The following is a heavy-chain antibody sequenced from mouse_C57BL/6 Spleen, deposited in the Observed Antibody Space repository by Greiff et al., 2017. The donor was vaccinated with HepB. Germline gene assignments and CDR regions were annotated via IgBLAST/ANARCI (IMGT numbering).Heavy chain of an antibody. CDR2: IRSKSNNYAT. CDR1: GFSFNTYA. V-gene: IGHV10-1*01. J-gene: IGHJ2*01. D-gene: IGHD1-1*01. Sequence: EVQRVESGGGLVQPKGSLKLSCAASGFSFNTYAMNWVRQAPGKGLEWVARIRSKSNNYATYYADSVKDRFTISRDDSESMLYLQMNNLKTEDTAMYYCVRDGSSFPYFDYWGQGTTLTVSS. CDR3: VRDGSSFPYFDY.